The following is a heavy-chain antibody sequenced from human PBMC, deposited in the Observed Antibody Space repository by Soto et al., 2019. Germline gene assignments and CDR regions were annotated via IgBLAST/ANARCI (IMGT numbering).Heavy chain of an antibody. Sequence: ASVKVSCKASGYTFTSYDMHWVRQAPGQRLEWMGWINAGNGNTKYSQKFQGRVTITRDTSASTAYMELSSLRSEDTAVYYCARMGRDITIFGVVIGPSGGMDVWGQGTTVTVSS. J-gene: IGHJ6*02. CDR1: GYTFTSYD. D-gene: IGHD3-3*01. V-gene: IGHV1-3*01. CDR3: ARMGRDITIFGVVIGPSGGMDV. CDR2: INAGNGNT.